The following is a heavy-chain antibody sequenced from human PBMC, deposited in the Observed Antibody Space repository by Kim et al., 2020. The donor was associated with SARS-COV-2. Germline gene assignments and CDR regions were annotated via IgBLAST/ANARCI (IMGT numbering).Heavy chain of an antibody. V-gene: IGHV4-59*01. CDR3: ARGTYDYVWGSYRFVY. Sequence: SETLSLTCTVSGGSISGYHWSWIRQSPGRGLEWIGYIYYSWNTNYSPSLKSRVTISIDTSKNQFSLKLRSVTAADTAVYYCARGTYDYVWGSYRFVYWGQGPLVTVSS. CDR1: GGSISGYH. CDR2: IYYSWNT. J-gene: IGHJ4*02. D-gene: IGHD3-16*02.